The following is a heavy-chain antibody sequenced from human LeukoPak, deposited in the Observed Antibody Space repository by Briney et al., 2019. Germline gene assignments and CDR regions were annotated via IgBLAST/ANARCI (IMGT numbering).Heavy chain of an antibody. CDR3: ARGVPWWPAQFDY. CDR2: INHSGST. V-gene: IGHV4-34*01. CDR1: GGSFSGYY. J-gene: IGHJ4*02. D-gene: IGHD2-15*01. Sequence: PSETLSLTCAVYGGSFSGYYWSWIRQPPGKGLEWIGEINHSGSTNYNPSLKSRVTISVDTSKNQFSLKLSSVTAADTAVYYRARGVPWWPAQFDYWGQGTLVTVSS.